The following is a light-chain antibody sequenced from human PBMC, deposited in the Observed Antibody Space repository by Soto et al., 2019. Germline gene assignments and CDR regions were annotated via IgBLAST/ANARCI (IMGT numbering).Light chain of an antibody. V-gene: IGKV3-15*01. CDR2: GAS. CDR3: QQYNNWTQT. Sequence: DILITQSPAPLSVSPGERATLSCRASQSISSNLAWYQQNPGHSPRPLIYGASTRATGVPARFSGSGYGTEFTITISRLQNDEFAVYYCQQYNNWTQTFGQGTQVDIK. CDR1: QSISSN. J-gene: IGKJ1*01.